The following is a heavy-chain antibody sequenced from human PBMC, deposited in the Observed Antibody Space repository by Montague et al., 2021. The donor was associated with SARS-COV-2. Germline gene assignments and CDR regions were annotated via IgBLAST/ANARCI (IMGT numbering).Heavy chain of an antibody. CDR3: AKGGRDGYNPLDY. D-gene: IGHD5-24*01. V-gene: IGHV3-23*01. J-gene: IGHJ4*01. CDR1: GFTFSSYS. Sequence: SLRLSCAASGFTFSSYSMNWVRQAPGKGLEWVSDISGSGGSTYYSNSVKGRFTISRDNSKNTLYLQMNSLRAEDTAVYYCAKGGRDGYNPLDYWGQEPWSPSPQ. CDR2: ISGSGGST.